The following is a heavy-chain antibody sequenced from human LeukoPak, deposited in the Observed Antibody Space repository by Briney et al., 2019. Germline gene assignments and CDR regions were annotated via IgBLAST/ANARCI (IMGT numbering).Heavy chain of an antibody. CDR1: GVAFNSYA. Sequence: GGSLRLSCAASGVAFNSYAMHWGRQAPGEGVEWVALICDDGRHKLYSKSVRGEFTISRDNAKNTVCLQMNNLRPEDTAFYYCAREIFGSAPYPDFSGQGTLLTVSS. D-gene: IGHD3-3*01. CDR2: ICDDGRHK. V-gene: IGHV3-33*01. J-gene: IGHJ4*02. CDR3: AREIFGSAPYPDF.